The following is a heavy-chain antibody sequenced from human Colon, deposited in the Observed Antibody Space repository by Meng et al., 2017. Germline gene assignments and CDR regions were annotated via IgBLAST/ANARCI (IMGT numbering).Heavy chain of an antibody. CDR2: ISSSSSYI. CDR1: GFTFSSYS. Sequence: GESLEISCASSGFTFSSYSMNWVRQAPGKGLEWVSSISSSSSYIYYADSEKGRFTISRDNAKNSLYLQMNSLRAEETAVYYCSGGWFGELLYYWGQGTLVTVSS. J-gene: IGHJ4*02. D-gene: IGHD3-10*01. V-gene: IGHV3-21*01. CDR3: SGGWFGELLYY.